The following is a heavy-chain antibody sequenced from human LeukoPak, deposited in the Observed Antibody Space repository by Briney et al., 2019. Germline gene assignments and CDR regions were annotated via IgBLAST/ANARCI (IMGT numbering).Heavy chain of an antibody. CDR3: ARDLLSRRYYYGSGGDY. D-gene: IGHD3-10*01. J-gene: IGHJ4*02. Sequence: GASVKVSCKASGYTFTSYGISWVRQAPGQGLEWMGWINPNSGDTNYAPKFQGRVSMTWDTSISTAYMELSRLRSDDTAVYYWARDLLSRRYYYGSGGDYWGQGTLVTVSS. CDR2: INPNSGDT. V-gene: IGHV1-2*02. CDR1: GYTFTSYG.